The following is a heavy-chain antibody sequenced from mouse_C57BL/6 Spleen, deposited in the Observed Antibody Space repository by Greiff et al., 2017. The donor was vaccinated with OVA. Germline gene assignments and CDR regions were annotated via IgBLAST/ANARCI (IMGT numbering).Heavy chain of an antibody. CDR2: IYPGDGDT. Sequence: VKLQESGPELVKPGASVKISCKASGYAFSSSWMNWVKQRPGKGLEWIGRIYPGDGDTNYNGKFKGKATLTADKSSSTAYMQLSSLTSEDSAVYFCARGIYYGYDEGYFDYWGQGTTLTVSS. CDR1: GYAFSSSW. J-gene: IGHJ2*01. D-gene: IGHD2-2*01. CDR3: ARGIYYGYDEGYFDY. V-gene: IGHV1-82*01.